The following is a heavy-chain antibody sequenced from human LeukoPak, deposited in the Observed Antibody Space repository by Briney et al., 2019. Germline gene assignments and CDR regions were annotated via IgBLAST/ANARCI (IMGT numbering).Heavy chain of an antibody. J-gene: IGHJ4*02. Sequence: ASVKVSCKASGYTFTGYYMHWVRQAPGQGLEWMGWINPNSGGTNYAQKFQGRVTMTRDTSISTAYMELSRLRSDDTAVYYCARESGGYGPFMGYWGQGTLVTVSS. CDR3: ARESGGYGPFMGY. CDR2: INPNSGGT. V-gene: IGHV1-2*02. D-gene: IGHD3-22*01. CDR1: GYTFTGYY.